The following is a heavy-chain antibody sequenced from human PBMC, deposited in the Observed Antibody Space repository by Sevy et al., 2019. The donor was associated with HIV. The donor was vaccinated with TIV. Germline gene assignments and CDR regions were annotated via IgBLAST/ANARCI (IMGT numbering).Heavy chain of an antibody. D-gene: IGHD4-17*01. CDR3: AKWGTVTVTDKTGRYFDL. CDR2: ISGSGVST. V-gene: IGHV3-23*01. CDR1: RFTFSSFA. J-gene: IGHJ2*01. Sequence: GGSLRLSCTASRFTFSSFAMNWVRQAPGKGLEWVSAISGSGVSTYYADSVKGRFTISRDNSKNTVYLQMNSLRADDTAVYYCAKWGTVTVTDKTGRYFDLWGRGTLVTVSS.